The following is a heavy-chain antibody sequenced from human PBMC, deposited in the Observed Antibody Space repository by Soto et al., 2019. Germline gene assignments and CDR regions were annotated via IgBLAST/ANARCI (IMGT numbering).Heavy chain of an antibody. CDR1: GFRFTNVW. CDR2: FYSRASDT. D-gene: IGHD1-1*01. J-gene: IGHJ4*02. Sequence: LYLGCKSSGFRFTNVWIGWVHQSPGNGLWWMGIFYSRASDTKYSPSFQGQVTSSVDTSITTAYLQWSSLKAPDTAEYYCARAPYNHDDGDLDFWGQGTLVTVYS. CDR3: ARAPYNHDDGDLDF. V-gene: IGHV5-51*07.